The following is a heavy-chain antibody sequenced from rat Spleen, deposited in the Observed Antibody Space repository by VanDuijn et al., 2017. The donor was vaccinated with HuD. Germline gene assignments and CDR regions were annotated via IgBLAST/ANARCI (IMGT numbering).Heavy chain of an antibody. CDR1: GFTFSNYG. Sequence: EVQLVESDGGLVQPGRSLKLSCAASGFTFSNYGMAWVRQTPTKGLEWVASISIGDSNTYYRDSVKGRFTISRDNAKSTLYLQMDSLRSEDTATYYCARRNIGTTWFGYWGQGVMVTVSS. CDR2: ISIGDSNT. D-gene: IGHD1-5*01. V-gene: IGHV5S13*01. CDR3: ARRNIGTTWFGY. J-gene: IGHJ2*01.